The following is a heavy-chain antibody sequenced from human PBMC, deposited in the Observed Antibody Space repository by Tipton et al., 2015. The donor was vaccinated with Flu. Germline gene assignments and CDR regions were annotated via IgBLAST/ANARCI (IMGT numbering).Heavy chain of an antibody. CDR2: IYYSGST. Sequence: TLSLTCTVSGGSISSYYWSWIRQPPGKGMEWIGYIYYSGSTNYNPSLKSRVTISVDTSKNQFSLKLSSVTAAATAVYYCAREVVVPAAIGINWFDPWGQGTLVTVSS. CDR1: GGSISSYY. V-gene: IGHV4-59*01. J-gene: IGHJ5*02. D-gene: IGHD2-2*01. CDR3: AREVVVPAAIGINWFDP.